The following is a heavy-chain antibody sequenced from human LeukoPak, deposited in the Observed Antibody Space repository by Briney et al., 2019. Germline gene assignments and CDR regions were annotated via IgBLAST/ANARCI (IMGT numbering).Heavy chain of an antibody. D-gene: IGHD5-24*01. V-gene: IGHV4-39*07. CDR1: GGSISSSSYY. CDR2: IYYSGST. Sequence: SETLSLTCTVSGGSISSSSYYWGWIRQPPGKGLEWIGSIYYSGSTYYNPSLKSRVTISVDTSKNQFSLKLSSVTAADTAVYYCARATEMATSRAPHWYFDLWGRGTLVTVSS. CDR3: ARATEMATSRAPHWYFDL. J-gene: IGHJ2*01.